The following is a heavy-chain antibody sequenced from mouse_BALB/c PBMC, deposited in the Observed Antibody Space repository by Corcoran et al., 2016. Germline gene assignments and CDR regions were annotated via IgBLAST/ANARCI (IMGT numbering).Heavy chain of an antibody. CDR2: INPNNGGT. CDR3: ARTYYGSTWFAY. Sequence: EVQLQQSGPERVKPVASVKISCKTSGYTFSAYTMHWVEQSHGKSLEWIGGINPNNGGTSYNQKFKGKATLTVDKSSSTAYMELRSLTSEDSAVYYCARTYYGSTWFAYWGQGTLVTVSA. V-gene: IGHV1-18*01. CDR1: GYTFSAYT. J-gene: IGHJ3*01. D-gene: IGHD1-1*01.